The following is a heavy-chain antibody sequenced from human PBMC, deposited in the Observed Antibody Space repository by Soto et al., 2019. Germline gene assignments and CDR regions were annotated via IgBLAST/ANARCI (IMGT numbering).Heavy chain of an antibody. Sequence: SVKVSCKASGGTFSSYAISWVRQAPGQGLEWMGGIIPIFGKANYAQKFQGRVTITADESTSTAYMELSSLRSEDTAVYYCARDPIRGYSYGFFDYWGQGTLVTFSS. CDR3: ARDPIRGYSYGFFDY. CDR2: IIPIFGKA. J-gene: IGHJ4*02. CDR1: GGTFSSYA. V-gene: IGHV1-69*13. D-gene: IGHD5-18*01.